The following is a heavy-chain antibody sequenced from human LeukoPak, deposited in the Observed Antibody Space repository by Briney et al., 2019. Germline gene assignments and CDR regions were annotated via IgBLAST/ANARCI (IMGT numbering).Heavy chain of an antibody. D-gene: IGHD2-2*01. CDR1: GFTFSSYA. CDR2: ISGSGGST. J-gene: IGHJ6*02. V-gene: IGHV3-23*01. CDR3: ARDHLGYCSSTSCLWNYGMDV. Sequence: GGSLRLSCAASGFTFSSYAMSWVRQAPGKGLEWVSAISGSGGSTYYADSVKGRFTISRDNSKNTLYLQMNSLRAEDTAVYYCARDHLGYCSSTSCLWNYGMDVWGQGTTVTVSS.